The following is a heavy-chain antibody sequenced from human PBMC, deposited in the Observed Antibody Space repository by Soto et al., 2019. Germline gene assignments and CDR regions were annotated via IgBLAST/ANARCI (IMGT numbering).Heavy chain of an antibody. J-gene: IGHJ6*02. CDR1: GYTFTGYY. D-gene: IGHD3-3*01. CDR2: INPNSGGT. V-gene: IGHV1-2*02. CDR3: ARASLRGLFWSGYYKARGYYYGMDV. Sequence: ASVKVSCKASGYTFTGYYMHWVRQAPGQGLEWMGWINPNSGGTNYAQKLQGRVTMTTDTSTSTAYMELRSLRSDDTAVYYCARASLRGLFWSGYYKARGYYYGMDVWGQGTTVTVSS.